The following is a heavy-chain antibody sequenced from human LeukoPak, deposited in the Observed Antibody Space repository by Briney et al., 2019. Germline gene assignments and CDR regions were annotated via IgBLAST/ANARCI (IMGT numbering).Heavy chain of an antibody. CDR1: GFNFRDYY. D-gene: IGHD5-18*01. CDR2: ISNGGGTTI. V-gene: IGHV3-11*04. Sequence: GGSLRLSCEVSGFNFRDYYMSWIRQAPGKGLEWVSYISNGGGTTIYYADSVKGRFTISRDNAKSSLYLQMNSLRAEDTAVYYCARDGPHSEDTAMVTVPFQHWGQGTLVTVSS. CDR3: ARDGPHSEDTAMVTVPFQH. J-gene: IGHJ1*01.